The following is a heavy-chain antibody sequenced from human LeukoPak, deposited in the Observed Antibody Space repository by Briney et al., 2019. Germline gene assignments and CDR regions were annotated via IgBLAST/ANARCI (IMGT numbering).Heavy chain of an antibody. CDR2: IYSGGST. V-gene: IGHV3-53*01. D-gene: IGHD2/OR15-2a*01. CDR3: ARARSNRYFDY. J-gene: IGHJ4*02. CDR1: GFTVSSNY. Sequence: PGGSLRLSCAASGFTVSSNYMSWVRQAPGKGLEWVSVIYSGGSTYYADSVKGRFTISRDNSKNTLYLQMNSLRAEDTAVYYCARARSNRYFDYWGQGTLVTVSS.